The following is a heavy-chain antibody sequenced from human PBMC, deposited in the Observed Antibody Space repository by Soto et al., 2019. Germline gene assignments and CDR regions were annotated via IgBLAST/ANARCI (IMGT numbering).Heavy chain of an antibody. V-gene: IGHV3-23*01. CDR1: GGTCISYA. CDR2: ISGSGGST. Sequence: GGSLRLSCAASGGTCISYAMSWVRQATGKGLEWVSAISGSGGSTYYADSVKGRFTISRDNSKNTLYLQMNSLRAEDTAVYYCAKDPSIAVAGTGNDYWGQGTLVTVSS. CDR3: AKDPSIAVAGTGNDY. D-gene: IGHD6-19*01. J-gene: IGHJ4*02.